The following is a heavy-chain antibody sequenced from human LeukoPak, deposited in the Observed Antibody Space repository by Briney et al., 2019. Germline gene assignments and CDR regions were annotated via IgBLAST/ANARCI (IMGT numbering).Heavy chain of an antibody. CDR3: AKAANWGSFDY. CDR2: ISGSGNKT. CDR1: GFTFGSYA. D-gene: IGHD7-27*01. V-gene: IGHV3-23*01. J-gene: IGHJ4*02. Sequence: GGSLRLSCAASGFTFGSYAMTWVRQAPGKGLEWVAAISGSGNKTYYADSVKGRFTISRDNSKNTLYLQMNSLRAEDTAVYYCAKAANWGSFDYWGQGTLVTVSS.